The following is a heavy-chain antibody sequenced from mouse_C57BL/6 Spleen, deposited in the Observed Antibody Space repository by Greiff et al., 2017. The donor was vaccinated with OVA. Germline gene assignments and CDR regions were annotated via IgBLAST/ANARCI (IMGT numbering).Heavy chain of an antibody. J-gene: IGHJ3*02. Sequence: EVKLQESGPGLVKPSQSLSLTCSVTGYSITSGYYWNWIRQFPGNKLEWMGYISYDGSNNYNPSLKNRISITRDTSKNQFFLKLNSVTTEDTATYYCARVATTVVWGQGTLVTVSA. CDR3: ARVATTVV. D-gene: IGHD1-1*01. V-gene: IGHV3-6*01. CDR1: GYSITSGYY. CDR2: ISYDGSN.